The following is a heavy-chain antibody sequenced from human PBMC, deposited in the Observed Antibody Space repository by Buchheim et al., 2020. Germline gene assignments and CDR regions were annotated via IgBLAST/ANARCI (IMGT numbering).Heavy chain of an antibody. D-gene: IGHD1-1*01. CDR2: IKEDGSEK. J-gene: IGHJ5*02. V-gene: IGHV3-7*01. Sequence: EVQLLESGGGLVQPGGSLRLSCAASGFTFSTYWMSWVRQAPGKGPEWVANIKEDGSEKYYVDSVKARFSISREHAKNSVYLQMNSLRAEDTAMYYCARGRGYFYSNEDNWPDPWGQGTL. CDR1: GFTFSTYW. CDR3: ARGRGYFYSNEDNWPDP.